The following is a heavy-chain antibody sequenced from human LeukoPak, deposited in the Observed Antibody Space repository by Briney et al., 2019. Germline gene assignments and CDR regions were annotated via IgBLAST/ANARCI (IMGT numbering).Heavy chain of an antibody. V-gene: IGHV3-69-1*02. J-gene: IGHJ4*02. CDR3: ARDIESDTRDY. Sequence: GGSLRLSCAVSGPAFFTHNFHWVRQAPGKGLECVAFISRRGVIHYADSVKGRFTSSRDNANNSLFLQMDSLGVEDTALYYCARDIESDTRDYWGQGTLVIVSS. CDR1: GPAFFTHN. CDR2: ISRRGVI.